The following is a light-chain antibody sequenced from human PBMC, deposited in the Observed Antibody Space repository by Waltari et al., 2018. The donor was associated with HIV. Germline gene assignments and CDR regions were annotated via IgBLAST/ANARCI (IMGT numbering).Light chain of an antibody. CDR3: HQYSDWPFT. CDR1: QSLGTN. Sequence: EKVMTQSPATLSVSPGESATLSCRASQSLGTNLAWYQERPGQAPRVLIYGASTRATVVPDRFSGSGSGTEFTLTISGLQSEDFAVYYCHQYSDWPFTFGPGTKVDI. V-gene: IGKV3-15*01. J-gene: IGKJ3*01. CDR2: GAS.